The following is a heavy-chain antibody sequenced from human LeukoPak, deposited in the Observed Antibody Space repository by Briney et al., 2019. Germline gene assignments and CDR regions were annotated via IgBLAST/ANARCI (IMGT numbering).Heavy chain of an antibody. J-gene: IGHJ1*01. Sequence: PGGSLRLSCAASGFTVSSSYMSWVRQAPGKGLELVSVLYPGGSTYIADSVKGRFSISRDNSNNTLNLQMNSLRVEDTAVYYCARDRGGSYLQGYFLHWGQCSLVIVSS. CDR3: ARDRGGSYLQGYFLH. CDR2: LYPGGST. CDR1: GFTVSSSY. V-gene: IGHV3-66*01. D-gene: IGHD1-26*01.